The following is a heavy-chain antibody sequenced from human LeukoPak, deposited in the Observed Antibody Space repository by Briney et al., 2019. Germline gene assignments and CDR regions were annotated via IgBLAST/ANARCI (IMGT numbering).Heavy chain of an antibody. V-gene: IGHV1-69*05. CDR3: ARSPAAMTVGSWFDP. Sequence: PGGSLRLSCAASGFTFSSNAMSWVRQAPGQGLEWMGRIIPIFGTANYAQKFQGRVTITTDESTNTAYMELSSLRSEDTAVYYCARSPAAMTVGSWFDPWGQGTLVTVSS. CDR1: GFTFSSNA. J-gene: IGHJ5*02. D-gene: IGHD2-2*01. CDR2: IIPIFGTA.